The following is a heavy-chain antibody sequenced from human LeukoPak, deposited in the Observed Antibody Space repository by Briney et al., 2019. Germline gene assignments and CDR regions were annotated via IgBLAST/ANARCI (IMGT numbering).Heavy chain of an antibody. Sequence: GGSLRLSCAASGFTFSSYSMNWVRQAPGKGLEWVSSISSSSSYIYYADSVKGRFTISRDNAKNSLYLQMNSLRAEDTAVYYCARDVAGSGWYFDYWGQGTLVTVSS. V-gene: IGHV3-21*01. CDR3: ARDVAGSGWYFDY. CDR2: ISSSSSYI. CDR1: GFTFSSYS. D-gene: IGHD6-19*01. J-gene: IGHJ4*02.